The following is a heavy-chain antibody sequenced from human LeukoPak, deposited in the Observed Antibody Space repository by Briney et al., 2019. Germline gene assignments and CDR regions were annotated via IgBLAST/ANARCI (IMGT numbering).Heavy chain of an antibody. Sequence: GGSLRLSCAASGFTFSDYYMSWIRQAPGKGLEWVSYISSSGSTIYYADSVKGRLTISRDNAKNSLYLQMNILRAEDTAVYYCARGSYYDSSGDLDYWGQGTLVTVSS. D-gene: IGHD3-22*01. CDR1: GFTFSDYY. J-gene: IGHJ4*02. V-gene: IGHV3-11*01. CDR2: ISSSGSTI. CDR3: ARGSYYDSSGDLDY.